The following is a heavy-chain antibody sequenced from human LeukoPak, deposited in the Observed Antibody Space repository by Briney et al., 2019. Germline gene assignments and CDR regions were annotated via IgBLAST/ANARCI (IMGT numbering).Heavy chain of an antibody. V-gene: IGHV3-9*01. J-gene: IGHJ2*01. D-gene: IGHD6-13*01. CDR3: AKGIGSSRPFFDL. CDR2: ISWKSGSI. Sequence: PGGSLRLSCAASGFTFDDYAIHWVRQAPGKGLEWVSGISWKSGSIGYADSIKGRFTISRDNAKNSLYLQMNSLRAEDTALYYCAKGIGSSRPFFDLWGRGTLVTVSS. CDR1: GFTFDDYA.